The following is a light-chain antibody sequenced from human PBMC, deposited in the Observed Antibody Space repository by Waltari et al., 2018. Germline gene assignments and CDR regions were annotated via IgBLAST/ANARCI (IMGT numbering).Light chain of an antibody. CDR2: DSS. CDR3: QQRSDWPPLT. CDR1: QSVSTY. J-gene: IGKJ4*01. Sequence: EIVLTQSPATLSLSPGERATLSCRASQSVSTYLARYQQKPGQAPRLLIDDSSNRTTGIPARFSGSGSGTDFTLTISSLEPEDFAIYFCQQRSDWPPLTFGGGTKVEIK. V-gene: IGKV3-11*01.